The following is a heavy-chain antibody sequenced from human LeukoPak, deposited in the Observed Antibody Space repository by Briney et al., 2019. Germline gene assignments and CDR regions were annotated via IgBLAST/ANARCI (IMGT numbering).Heavy chain of an antibody. CDR1: GYSFSNYW. J-gene: IGHJ4*02. V-gene: IGHV5-51*03. D-gene: IGHD4-11*01. Sequence: GESLKISCKASGYSFSNYWIGWVRQMAGKGLEWMGIIYTGDSDTRYSPSFQGQVTISADKSITTGYLQWSSLKASDTAMYYCARAPTSVSNPYYFDYWGQGALVTVSS. CDR3: ARAPTSVSNPYYFDY. CDR2: IYTGDSDT.